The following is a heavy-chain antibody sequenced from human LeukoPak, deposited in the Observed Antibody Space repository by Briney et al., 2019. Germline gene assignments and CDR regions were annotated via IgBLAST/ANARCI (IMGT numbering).Heavy chain of an antibody. CDR2: IYYSGST. Sequence: SETLSLTCTVSGGSISSHYWSWIRQPPGKGLEWVGYIYYSGSTNYNPSLKSRVTISVDTSKNQFSLKLSSVTAADTAVYYCARGHTNGWYNWFNPWGQGTLVTVSS. V-gene: IGHV4-59*11. CDR3: ARGHTNGWYNWFNP. J-gene: IGHJ5*02. D-gene: IGHD2-8*01. CDR1: GGSISSHY.